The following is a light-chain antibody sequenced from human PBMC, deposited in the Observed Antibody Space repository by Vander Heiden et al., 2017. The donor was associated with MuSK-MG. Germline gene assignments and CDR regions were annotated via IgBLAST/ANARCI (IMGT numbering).Light chain of an antibody. CDR1: ETVTDSY. Sequence: VLTQSPVTLSLSPGESATLSCRASETVTDSYLAWYQQKPCQPPRLLVYSASNRATGIPDRFSGSGSGTDFTLTISRLEPEDFAVYFCQQYGDSVVFGQGTRLEIK. J-gene: IGKJ2*01. V-gene: IGKV3-20*01. CDR3: QQYGDSVV. CDR2: SAS.